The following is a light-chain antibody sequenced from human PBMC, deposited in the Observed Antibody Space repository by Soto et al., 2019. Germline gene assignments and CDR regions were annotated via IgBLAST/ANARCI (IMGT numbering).Light chain of an antibody. Sequence: EIVLTKSPGTLYLSPGERATLSCRASQSVSSSYLAWYQQKPGQAPRLLIYDASRATGITDRFSGSGSGTDFTLTITRLEPEDFAVYYCQHYGTSALFGPGTKVDI. CDR1: QSVSSSY. CDR3: QHYGTSAL. V-gene: IGKV3-20*01. J-gene: IGKJ3*01. CDR2: DAS.